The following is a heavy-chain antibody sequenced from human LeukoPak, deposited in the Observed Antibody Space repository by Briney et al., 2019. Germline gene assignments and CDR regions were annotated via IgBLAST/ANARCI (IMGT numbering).Heavy chain of an antibody. D-gene: IGHD5-12*01. CDR2: INNSGST. CDR1: GGSFSGYY. Sequence: SETLSLTCAVSGGSFSGYYWSWIRQPPGKGLEWIGEINNSGSTNYNPSLKSRVTISVDTSKNQFSLKGSSVTAADTAVYYCARGAPGYSGYATAWGQGTLVTVSS. V-gene: IGHV4-34*01. J-gene: IGHJ5*02. CDR3: ARGAPGYSGYATA.